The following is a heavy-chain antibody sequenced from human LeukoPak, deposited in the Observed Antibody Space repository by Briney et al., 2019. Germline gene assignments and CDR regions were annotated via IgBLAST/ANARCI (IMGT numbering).Heavy chain of an antibody. J-gene: IGHJ4*02. CDR1: GYIFTSNY. V-gene: IGHV1-46*01. D-gene: IGHD6-13*01. Sequence: GASVKVSCKTSGYIFTSNYIHWLRQAPGQGLEWMGIKNPTTGGTSYAQRFQDRVTLTMDTSTRTVYMELSSLTSEDTAVYYCARAQGSRSSFSARVFDYWGQGTLVTVSS. CDR3: ARAQGSRSSFSARVFDY. CDR2: KNPTTGGT.